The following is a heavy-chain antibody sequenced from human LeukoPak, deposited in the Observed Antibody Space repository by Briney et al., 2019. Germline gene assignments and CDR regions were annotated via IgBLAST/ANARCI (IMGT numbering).Heavy chain of an antibody. CDR3: AREIFWSGYFSNLHFDY. CDR1: GFTVSTNY. J-gene: IGHJ4*02. Sequence: GGSLRLSCAASGFTVSTNYMSWARQAPGKGLEWVSSISSSSAYIYYADSVKGRFTISRDSAKNSLYLQMDSLRAEDTAVYYCAREIFWSGYFSNLHFDYWGQGTLVTVSS. D-gene: IGHD3-3*01. CDR2: ISSSSAYI. V-gene: IGHV3-21*01.